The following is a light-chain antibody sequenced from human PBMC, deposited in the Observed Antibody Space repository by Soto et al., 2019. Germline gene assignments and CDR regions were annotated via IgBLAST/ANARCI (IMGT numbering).Light chain of an antibody. V-gene: IGKV3-15*01. CDR2: AAS. Sequence: VITQSPATLSVSPGETPTLSCRASQSVGSNLAWYQQKPGQAPRRLIYAASTRATGIPARLSGRGSGTEFTLTISSLQSEDFAVYYCQQYNNWSFGQGTRLEIK. CDR1: QSVGSN. J-gene: IGKJ5*01. CDR3: QQYNNWS.